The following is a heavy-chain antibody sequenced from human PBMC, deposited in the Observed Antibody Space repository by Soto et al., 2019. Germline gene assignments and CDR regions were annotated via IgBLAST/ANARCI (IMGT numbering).Heavy chain of an antibody. J-gene: IGHJ5*02. Sequence: GGSLRLSCAASGFTFSTHAMHWVRQAPGKGLECVAIVSFGGYITYYTDSVKGRFTISRDNSMNTLYLQMISLKAEDTAVYYCAKDITSGWPKVWFDPWGQGILVTVSS. CDR3: AKDITSGWPKVWFDP. V-gene: IGHV3-30*02. CDR1: GFTFSTHA. CDR2: VSFGGYIT. D-gene: IGHD1-20*01.